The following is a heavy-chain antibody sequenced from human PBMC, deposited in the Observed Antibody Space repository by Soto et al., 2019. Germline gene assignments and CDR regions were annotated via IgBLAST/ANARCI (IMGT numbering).Heavy chain of an antibody. J-gene: IGHJ1*01. V-gene: IGHV3-48*01. D-gene: IGHD4-17*01. CDR1: GFTFNTYS. Sequence: EVQLVESGGGLVQPGGSLRLSCAASGFTFNTYSMNWVRQAPGKGLEWVSYISSSTSTIYYADSVKGRFTISRDNAKNSQCLQMNSLRVEDTAVYYCASGLYGDPREYFQYWGQGTLVTVSS. CDR2: ISSSTSTI. CDR3: ASGLYGDPREYFQY.